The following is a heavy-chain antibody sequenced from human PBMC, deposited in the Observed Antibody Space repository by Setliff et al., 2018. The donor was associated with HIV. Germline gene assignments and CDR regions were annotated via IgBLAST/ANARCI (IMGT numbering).Heavy chain of an antibody. V-gene: IGHV4-39*01. J-gene: IGHJ1*01. Sequence: PSETLSLTCTVSGGSISSSDYYWGWIRQPPGKGLEWIGSILYIGSTYYNPSLKSRVTIFVDTSKNQFSLRLNSVTVADTAVYYCARQDSSAWGLFRHWGQGTLVTVSS. D-gene: IGHD6-19*01. CDR2: ILYIGST. CDR1: GGSISSSDYY. CDR3: ARQDSSAWGLFRH.